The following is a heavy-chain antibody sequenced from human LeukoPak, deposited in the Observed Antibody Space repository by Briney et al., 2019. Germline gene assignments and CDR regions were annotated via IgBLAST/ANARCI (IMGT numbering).Heavy chain of an antibody. J-gene: IGHJ4*02. CDR2: VSYDGSNK. D-gene: IGHD7-27*01. Sequence: GRSLRLSCAASGFTFSSYAMHWVRQAPGKGLEWVAVVSYDGSNKYYADSVKGRFTISRDNSKNTLYLQMNSLRAEDAAVYYCATIGDRRTGELYRIDYWGQGTLVTVSS. CDR3: ATIGDRRTGELYRIDY. V-gene: IGHV3-30-3*01. CDR1: GFTFSSYA.